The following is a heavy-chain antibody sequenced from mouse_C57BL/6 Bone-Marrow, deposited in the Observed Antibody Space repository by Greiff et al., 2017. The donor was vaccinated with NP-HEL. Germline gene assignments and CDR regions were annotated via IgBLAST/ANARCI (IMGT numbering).Heavy chain of an antibody. V-gene: IGHV1-81*01. CDR1: GYTFTSYG. CDR3: ARNNWGPYYFDY. Sequence: QVQLQQSGAELARPGASVKLSCKASGYTFTSYGISWVKQRTGQGLEWIGEIYPRSGNTYYNEKFKGKATLTADKSSSTAYMELRSLTSEDSAVYFCARNNWGPYYFDYWGKGTTLTVSS. CDR2: IYPRSGNT. J-gene: IGHJ2*01. D-gene: IGHD4-1*01.